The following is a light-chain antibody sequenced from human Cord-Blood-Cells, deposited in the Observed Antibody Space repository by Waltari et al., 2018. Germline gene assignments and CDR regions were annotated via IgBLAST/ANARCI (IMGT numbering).Light chain of an antibody. CDR3: SSYTSSSTYV. V-gene: IGLV2-14*01. CDR2: DVS. CDR1: SSDVGGYNY. Sequence: QSALTQPASVSGSPGQSITISCTGTSSDVGGYNYVSWYQQHPGKAPKLMIYDVSKRPSGVSNLFSGSKSGNTASLTISGLQAEDDADYYCSSYTSSSTYVFGTGTKVTVL. J-gene: IGLJ1*01.